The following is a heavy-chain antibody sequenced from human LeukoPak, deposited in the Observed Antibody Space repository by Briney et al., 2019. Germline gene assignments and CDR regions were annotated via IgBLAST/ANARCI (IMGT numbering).Heavy chain of an antibody. Sequence: GGSLRLSCAASGFTFSSYAMSWVRQAPGRGLEWVSAISGSGGSTYYADSVKGRFTISRDNSKNTLYLQMNSLRAEDTAVYYCAKDRSSGWNSFFDYWGQGTLVTVSS. D-gene: IGHD6-19*01. CDR1: GFTFSSYA. V-gene: IGHV3-23*01. CDR3: AKDRSSGWNSFFDY. CDR2: ISGSGGST. J-gene: IGHJ4*02.